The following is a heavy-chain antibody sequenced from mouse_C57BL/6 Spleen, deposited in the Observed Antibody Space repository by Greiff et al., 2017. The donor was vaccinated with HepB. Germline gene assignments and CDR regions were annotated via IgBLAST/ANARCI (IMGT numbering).Heavy chain of an antibody. Sequence: VQLQQPGAELVKPGASVKLSCKASGYTFTSYWMQWVKQRPGQGLEWIGEIDPSDSYTNYNQKFKGKATLTVDTSSSTAYMQLSSLTSEDSAVYYCARWDNYIAYWGQGTLVTVSA. CDR2: IDPSDSYT. CDR3: ARWDNYIAY. J-gene: IGHJ3*01. V-gene: IGHV1-50*01. CDR1: GYTFTSYW. D-gene: IGHD1-3*01.